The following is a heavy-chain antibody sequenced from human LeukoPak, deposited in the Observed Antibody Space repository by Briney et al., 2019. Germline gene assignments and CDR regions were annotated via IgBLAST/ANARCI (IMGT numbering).Heavy chain of an antibody. CDR1: GYTFTSYD. Sequence: ASVKVSCKASGYTFTSYDINWVRQATGQGLEWMGWMNPNSGNTGYAQKLQGRVTITRNTSISTAYMELSSLRSEDTAVYYCARGLAVVVPAAIHWFDPWGQGPLVTVSS. V-gene: IGHV1-8*03. CDR3: ARGLAVVVPAAIHWFDP. J-gene: IGHJ5*02. D-gene: IGHD2-2*01. CDR2: MNPNSGNT.